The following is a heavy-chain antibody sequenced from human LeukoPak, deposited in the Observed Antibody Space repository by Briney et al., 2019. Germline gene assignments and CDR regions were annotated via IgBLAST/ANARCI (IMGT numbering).Heavy chain of an antibody. V-gene: IGHV3-23*01. CDR2: ITGRGAGT. D-gene: IGHD6-13*01. J-gene: IGHJ4*02. CDR1: GFTFFNYA. Sequence: GGSLRLSCGASGFTFFNYAMSWVRQAPGKGLEWVSAITGRGAGTYYADSVKGRFTISRDNSKNTLYLQMNSLRAEDTAVYYCAKDSSSWYAESDYWGQGTLVTVSS. CDR3: AKDSSSWYAESDY.